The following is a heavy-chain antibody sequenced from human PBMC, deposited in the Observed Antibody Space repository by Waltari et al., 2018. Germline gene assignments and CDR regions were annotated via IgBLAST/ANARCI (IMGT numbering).Heavy chain of an antibody. V-gene: IGHV4-34*01. CDR3: ARGGKAAGIAD. D-gene: IGHD6-13*01. CDR1: EGSFSGSY. CDR2: INHSGST. Sequence: QVQPQQWGAGRLKPSETLSLTCAVDEGSFSGSYWSWIRQPPGKGLEWIGEINHSGSTNYNPSLKRRVTISVDTSKNQFSLKLSSVTAADTAVYYCARGGKAAGIADWGQGTLVTVSS. J-gene: IGHJ4*02.